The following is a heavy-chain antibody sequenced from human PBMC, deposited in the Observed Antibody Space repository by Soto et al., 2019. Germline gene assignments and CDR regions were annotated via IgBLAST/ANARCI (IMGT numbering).Heavy chain of an antibody. Sequence: GGSLRLSCAASGFTFSSYGMHGVRQAPGKGPEWVAVVWYDGSNKYHADSVTGRFTISRDNSKNTLYLQTTTLTAEDPAAYYCAREFISPVPAAIAYYYYGMDVWGHGTTVTVSS. CDR1: GFTFSSYG. J-gene: IGHJ6*02. CDR2: VWYDGSNK. D-gene: IGHD2-2*01. CDR3: AREFISPVPAAIAYYYYGMDV. V-gene: IGHV3-33*01.